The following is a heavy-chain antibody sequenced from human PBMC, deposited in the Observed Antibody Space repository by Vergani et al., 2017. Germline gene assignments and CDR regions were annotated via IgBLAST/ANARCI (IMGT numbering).Heavy chain of an antibody. CDR2: IYWNDDQ. V-gene: IGHV2-5*04. CDR1: GFSLNTRGVS. J-gene: IGHJ6*03. D-gene: IGHD1-7*01. Sequence: QITLKESGPTLVKPTQTLTLTCTFSGFSLNTRGVSVAWIRQPPGQALDWLALIYWNDDQHYSPSLNNSVTITKDTSKNQVVLTMTNMDYVDTGTYYCVYRKTECGNTGCFYPFYYYYYMDVWGKGTTVTVSS. CDR3: VYRKTECGNTGCFYPFYYYYYMDV.